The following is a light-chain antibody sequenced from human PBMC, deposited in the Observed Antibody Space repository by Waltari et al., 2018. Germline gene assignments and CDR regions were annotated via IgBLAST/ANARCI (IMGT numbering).Light chain of an antibody. CDR2: EVS. CDR3: SSYADSNNFL. J-gene: IGLJ2*01. Sequence: QSALTQPPSASGSPGQSVTISCTGTSSDVGNYNFVSWYQQYPGKAPKLMIYEVSKRPSGVPDRFSGSKSGNTASLTVSGLQAEDEADYYCSSYADSNNFLFGGGTKLTVL. CDR1: SSDVGNYNF. V-gene: IGLV2-8*01.